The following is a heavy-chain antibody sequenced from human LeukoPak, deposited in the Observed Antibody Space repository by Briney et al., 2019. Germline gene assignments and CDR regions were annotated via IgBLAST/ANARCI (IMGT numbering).Heavy chain of an antibody. V-gene: IGHV4-61*02. CDR1: GGSFSSGSYY. J-gene: IGHJ6*03. CDR3: ARDTMAVAGQVYYYYYMDV. D-gene: IGHD6-19*01. Sequence: PSEPLSFTCSVSGGSFSSGSYYWSSSWQPAAKGLEWIWRIYTSGSTNYHPSLKSRVSISVDTSKNQYSLKLSPVTAADTAVYYCARDTMAVAGQVYYYYYMDVWGKGTTVTISS. CDR2: IYTSGST.